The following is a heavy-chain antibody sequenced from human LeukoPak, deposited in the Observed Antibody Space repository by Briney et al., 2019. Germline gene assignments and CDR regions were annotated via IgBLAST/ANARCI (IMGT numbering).Heavy chain of an antibody. D-gene: IGHD3-10*01. J-gene: IGHJ4*02. CDR1: GFTFTNYE. CDR2: IKSKTDGETT. V-gene: IGHV3-15*01. CDR3: TTDKTFHYGSESYPFDY. Sequence: GGSLRLSCAASGFTFTNYEMNWVRQAPGKGLEWVGRIKSKTDGETTDYAAPVKGRFTISRDDSKNTLYLQMNSLKPEDTAVYYCTTDKTFHYGSESYPFDYWGQGTLVTVSS.